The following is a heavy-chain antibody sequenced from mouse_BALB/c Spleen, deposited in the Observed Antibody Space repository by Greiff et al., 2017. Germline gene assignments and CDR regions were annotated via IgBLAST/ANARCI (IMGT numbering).Heavy chain of an antibody. CDR2: ISYDGSN. V-gene: IGHV3-6*02. CDR3: ARDRYGSWFAY. CDR1: GYSITSGYY. J-gene: IGHJ3*01. Sequence: EVKLLESGPGLVKPSQSLSLTCSVTGYSITSGYYWNWIRQFPGNKLEWMGYISYDGSNNYNPSLKNRISITRDTSKNQFFLKLNSVTTEDTATYYCARDRYGSWFAYWGQGTLVTVSA. D-gene: IGHD2-14*01.